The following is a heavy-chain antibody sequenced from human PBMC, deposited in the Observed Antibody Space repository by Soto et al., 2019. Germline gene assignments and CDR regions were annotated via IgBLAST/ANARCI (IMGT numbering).Heavy chain of an antibody. J-gene: IGHJ1*01. D-gene: IGHD6-13*01. V-gene: IGHV3-15*07. CDR2: IKSETDGGTT. CDR3: TTSRFFRYSTSWYEGSFQH. CDR1: GFTFSNAW. Sequence: GGSLRLSCAASGFTFSNAWMNWVRQAPGKGLEWVGRIKSETDGGTTDYAAPVRGEFTISRDDSENSLFLQMISLKTEDTAVYYCTTSRFFRYSTSWYEGSFQHWGPGTLVTVSS.